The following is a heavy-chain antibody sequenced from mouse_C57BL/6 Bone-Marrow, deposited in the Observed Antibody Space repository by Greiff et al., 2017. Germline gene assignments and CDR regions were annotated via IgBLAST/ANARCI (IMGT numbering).Heavy chain of an antibody. CDR3: ARSIPAVDY. CDR2: INPYNGGT. V-gene: IGHV1-19*01. Sequence: VQLQQSGPVLVKPGASVKMSCKASGYTFTDYYMNWVKQSHGKSLEWIGVINPYNGGTSYNQKFKGKATLTVDKSSSTAYMELNSLTSEDSAVYYCARSIPAVDYWGQGTTLTVSS. CDR1: GYTFTDYY. J-gene: IGHJ2*01. D-gene: IGHD5-1-1*01.